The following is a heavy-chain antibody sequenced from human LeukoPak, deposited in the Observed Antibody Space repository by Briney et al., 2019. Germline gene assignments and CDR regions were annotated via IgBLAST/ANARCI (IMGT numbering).Heavy chain of an antibody. CDR3: ARGSGWYTLKTYYFDY. CDR2: IYYSGYT. CDR1: GGSISSYY. Sequence: PSETLSLTCTVSGGSISSYYWSWIRQPPGKGLKWIGNIYYSGYTTYSPSLKSRVTISVDTSKNQFSLKLSSVTAADPAVYYCARGSGWYTLKTYYFDYWGQGTLVTASS. J-gene: IGHJ4*02. V-gene: IGHV4-59*01. D-gene: IGHD6-19*01.